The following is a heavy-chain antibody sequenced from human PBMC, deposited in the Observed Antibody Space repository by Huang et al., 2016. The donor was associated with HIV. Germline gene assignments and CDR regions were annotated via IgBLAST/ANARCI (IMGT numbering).Heavy chain of an antibody. V-gene: IGHV4-34*02. CDR3: ARMFKYDSGGYWGNDAFDI. Sequence: QVQLQQWGAELLKPSETMSLTCAVSGGSFSSHYWTWIRQPPGRGLEWIGEISDSGSTTHIPHPKSLGTISGDTSRSQLSLKLNSVTAADTAIYYCARMFKYDSGGYWGNDAFDIWGQGTMVTVSS. D-gene: IGHD3-22*01. CDR1: GGSFSSHY. J-gene: IGHJ3*02. CDR2: ISDSGST.